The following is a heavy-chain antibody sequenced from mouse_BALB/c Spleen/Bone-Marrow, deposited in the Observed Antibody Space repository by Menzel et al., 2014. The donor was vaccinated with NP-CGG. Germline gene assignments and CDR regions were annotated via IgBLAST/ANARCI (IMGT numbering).Heavy chain of an antibody. D-gene: IGHD2-14*01. Sequence: QVQLLQSAAALVRPASSVKISCKASGYAFGSYWLNFLRQTPVPGLSWIVQLFPGDGDATYNGTFKGKVILTADKSSRTAYVQLSSLTSEDSAVYFCAVYYRYDHDYWGQGTTLTVSS. V-gene: IGHV1-80*01. J-gene: IGHJ2*01. CDR1: GYAFGSYW. CDR2: LFPGDGDA. CDR3: AVYYRYDHDY.